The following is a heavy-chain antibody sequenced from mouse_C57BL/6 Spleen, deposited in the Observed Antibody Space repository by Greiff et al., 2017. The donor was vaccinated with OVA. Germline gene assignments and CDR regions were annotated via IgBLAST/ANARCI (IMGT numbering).Heavy chain of an antibody. V-gene: IGHV2-3*01. J-gene: IGHJ4*01. CDR3: TKEGGNYEGYYYAKDY. D-gene: IGHD2-1*01. CDR1: GFSLTSYG. Sequence: VQLQQSGPGLVAPSQSLSITCTVPGFSLTSYGVSWVRQPPGKGLEWLGVIWGDGSTNYHSALISRLSISKDNSKSQVFVKLNSLQTDDTATYYCTKEGGNYEGYYYAKDYWGQGASVTVSS. CDR2: IWGDGST.